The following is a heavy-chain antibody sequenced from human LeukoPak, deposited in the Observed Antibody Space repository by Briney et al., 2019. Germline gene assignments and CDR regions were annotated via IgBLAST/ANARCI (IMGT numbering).Heavy chain of an antibody. D-gene: IGHD2-15*01. Sequence: GGSLRPSCAASGFTFSSYSMNWVRQAPGKGLEWVSSISSSSSYIYYADSVKGRFTISRDNAKNSLYLQMNSLRAEDTAVYYCARLRSSAFDIWGQGTMVTVSS. CDR3: ARLRSSAFDI. CDR1: GFTFSSYS. CDR2: ISSSSSYI. V-gene: IGHV3-21*01. J-gene: IGHJ3*02.